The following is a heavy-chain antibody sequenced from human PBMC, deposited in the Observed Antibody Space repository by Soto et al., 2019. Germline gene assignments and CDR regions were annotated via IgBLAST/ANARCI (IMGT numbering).Heavy chain of an antibody. CDR3: AREGTYWYFDL. J-gene: IGHJ2*01. V-gene: IGHV3-30-3*01. CDR1: GFTFRSHT. CDR2: ISNDGDNK. D-gene: IGHD1-1*01. Sequence: QVQVVESGGGMVQPGRSLRLSCAASGFTFRSHTMHWVRQAPGKGLEWVAAISNDGDNKYYADSVKGRFTISRDNSTNTLYLQMNSLRVEDTAVFYCAREGTYWYFDLWGRGTLVTVSS.